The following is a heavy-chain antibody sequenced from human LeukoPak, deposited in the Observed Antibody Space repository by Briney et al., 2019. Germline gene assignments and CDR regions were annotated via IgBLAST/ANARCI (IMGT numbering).Heavy chain of an antibody. CDR2: ISYDGSNK. Sequence: PGGSLRLSCAASGFTFSSYAMHWVRQAPGKGLEWVAVISYDGSNKYYADSVKGRFTISRDNSKNTLYLQMNSLRAEDTAVYYCAKDGGIAVAGFDYWGQGTLVTVSS. V-gene: IGHV3-30-3*01. J-gene: IGHJ4*02. CDR3: AKDGGIAVAGFDY. CDR1: GFTFSSYA. D-gene: IGHD6-19*01.